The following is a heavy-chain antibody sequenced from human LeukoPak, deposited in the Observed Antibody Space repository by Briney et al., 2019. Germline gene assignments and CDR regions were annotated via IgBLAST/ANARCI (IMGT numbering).Heavy chain of an antibody. D-gene: IGHD3-10*01. CDR1: GDSITSGSHF. V-gene: IGHV4-61*02. J-gene: IGHJ3*02. Sequence: PSQTLSLTCTVSGDSITSGSHFWSWIRQPAGKGLEWIGRFYISGGTYYNPSLKSRVRISADPSKNQFSLKLSSVTAADTAVYYCARDLWFGAGRTFDIWGQGTMVTVSS. CDR3: ARDLWFGAGRTFDI. CDR2: FYISGGT.